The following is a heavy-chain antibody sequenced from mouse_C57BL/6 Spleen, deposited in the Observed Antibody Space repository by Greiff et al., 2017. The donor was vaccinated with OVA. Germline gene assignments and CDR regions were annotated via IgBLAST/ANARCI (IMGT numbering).Heavy chain of an antibody. J-gene: IGHJ2*01. CDR2: IRYDGST. Sequence: EVQLQESGPGLVKPSQSLSLTCSVTGYSITSGYYWNWIRQFPGNKLEWMGYIRYDGSTNYNPSLNNRITLTRDTSNNQFFLMLNSVTTEDTATYYCAREGGVRGFDCWGQGTTLTVSS. V-gene: IGHV3-6*01. D-gene: IGHD6-1*01. CDR1: GYSITSGYY. CDR3: AREGGVRGFDC.